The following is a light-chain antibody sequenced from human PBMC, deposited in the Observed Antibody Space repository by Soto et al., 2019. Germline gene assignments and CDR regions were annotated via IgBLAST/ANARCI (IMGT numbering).Light chain of an antibody. CDR2: GAS. CDR1: QSVLYSSNNENY. V-gene: IGKV4-1*01. Sequence: DIVVTQSPDSLAVSLGERATINCKSSQSVLYSSNNENYLAWYQQKPGQPPKLIIHGASTRESVVPDRISGGGSGIDFTITIRGHQADDVAVYYCQQDYTALTFGGGTKVEIK. J-gene: IGKJ4*01. CDR3: QQDYTALT.